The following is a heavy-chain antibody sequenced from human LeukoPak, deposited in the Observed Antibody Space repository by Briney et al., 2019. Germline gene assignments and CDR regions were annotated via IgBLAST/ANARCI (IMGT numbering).Heavy chain of an antibody. CDR1: GYTFTNYY. CDR3: AVVGGDSFDY. Sequence: ASVKVSCKTSGYTFTNYYIHWVRQAPGQGPEWMGIINPSGGWTNYAQKFQGRVTMTRDTSTSAVYMELSSLRSEDTAVYYCAVVGGDSFDYWGQGTLITVSS. J-gene: IGHJ4*02. CDR2: INPSGGWT. D-gene: IGHD1-26*01. V-gene: IGHV1-46*01.